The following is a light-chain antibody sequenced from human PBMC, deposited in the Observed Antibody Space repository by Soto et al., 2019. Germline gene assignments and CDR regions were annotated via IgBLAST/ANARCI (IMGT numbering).Light chain of an antibody. Sequence: QSALTQPPSASGSPGQSVTISCTGTSSDVGGYNYVSWYQQHPGKVPKLMIYEVNKRPSGVPDRFSGSKSGNTASLTVTGIQAEYEADYYCTSYAGGNNVFGTGTKLTVL. CDR2: EVN. CDR3: TSYAGGNNV. CDR1: SSDVGGYNY. V-gene: IGLV2-8*01. J-gene: IGLJ1*01.